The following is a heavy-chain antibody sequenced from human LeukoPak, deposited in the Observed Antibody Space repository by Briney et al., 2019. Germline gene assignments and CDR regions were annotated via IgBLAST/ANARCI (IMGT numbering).Heavy chain of an antibody. CDR3: ARRIGYGDYISNWLDP. CDR1: GYTFSKYF. Sequence: ASVKVSCKASGYTFSKYFMHWVRQAPGQGLEWMGIINPSGGSTGYAQKFQGRVTMTRATSTSTVYMELSSLRSEDTAVYYCARRIGYGDYISNWLDPLGQGTLVTVSS. D-gene: IGHD4-17*01. CDR2: INPSGGST. V-gene: IGHV1-46*01. J-gene: IGHJ5*02.